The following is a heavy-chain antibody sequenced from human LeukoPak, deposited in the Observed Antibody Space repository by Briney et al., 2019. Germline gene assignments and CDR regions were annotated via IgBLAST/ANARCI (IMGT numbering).Heavy chain of an antibody. CDR1: GYTFTGYY. V-gene: IGHV1-2*02. Sequence: ASVKVSCKASGYTFTGYYMHWVRQAPGQGLEWMGWINPNSGGTKYAQKFQGRVTLTRDTSISTAYMELNRLRSDDTAVYYCARVESLYCSGGSCYDYWGQGTLVTVSS. D-gene: IGHD2-15*01. J-gene: IGHJ4*02. CDR2: INPNSGGT. CDR3: ARVESLYCSGGSCYDY.